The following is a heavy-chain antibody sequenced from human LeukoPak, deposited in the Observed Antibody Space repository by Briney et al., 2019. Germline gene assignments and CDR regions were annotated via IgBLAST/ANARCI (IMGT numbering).Heavy chain of an antibody. CDR3: ARDYQIPHYFDY. Sequence: GWSLRLSCAASGFTFSSYAMSWVHQAPGKGLEWVANIKQDGSEKYYVDSVKGRFTISRDNAKNSLYLQMNSLRAEDTAVYYCARDYQIPHYFDYWGQGTLVTVSS. CDR1: GFTFSSYA. D-gene: IGHD2-2*01. J-gene: IGHJ4*02. V-gene: IGHV3-7*01. CDR2: IKQDGSEK.